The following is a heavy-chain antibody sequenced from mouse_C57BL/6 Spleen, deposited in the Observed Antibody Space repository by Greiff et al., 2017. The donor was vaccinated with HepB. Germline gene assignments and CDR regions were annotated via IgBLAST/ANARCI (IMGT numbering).Heavy chain of an antibody. D-gene: IGHD2-9*01. CDR3: ARTYYGYDAYFDY. CDR2: INPYNGGT. Sequence: VQLQQSGPVLVKPGASVKMSCKASGYTFTDYYMNWVKQSHGKSLEWIGVINPYNGGTSYNQKFKGKATLTVDKSSSTAYMELNSLTSEDSAVYYCARTYYGYDAYFDYWGQGTTLTVSS. CDR1: GYTFTDYY. J-gene: IGHJ2*01. V-gene: IGHV1-19*01.